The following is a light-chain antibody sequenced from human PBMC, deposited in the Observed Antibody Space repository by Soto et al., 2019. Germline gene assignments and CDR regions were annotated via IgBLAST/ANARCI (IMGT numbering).Light chain of an antibody. CDR1: HGVSSW. J-gene: IGKJ3*01. Sequence: DIQMTQSPSSVSASVGDRVTITCRASHGVSSWLAWYQQKPGKAPKLLIYAASSLQSGVPSRFSGGGSGADFTLSISSLQPEDFATYYCQQANGFPFTFGPGTKVDIK. CDR2: AAS. CDR3: QQANGFPFT. V-gene: IGKV1-12*01.